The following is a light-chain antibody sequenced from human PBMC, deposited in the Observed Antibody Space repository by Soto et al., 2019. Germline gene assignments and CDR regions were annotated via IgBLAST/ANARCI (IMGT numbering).Light chain of an antibody. Sequence: ENVLTQSPGTLSLSPGERATLSCRATESVSSSFLAWYQQRLGQAPRLLIYGASSRATGIPDRFSGSGSGTDFTLTISRLEPEDFALYYCQQYGSSPSTFGQGAKVEIK. J-gene: IGKJ1*01. CDR3: QQYGSSPST. V-gene: IGKV3-20*01. CDR2: GAS. CDR1: ESVSSSF.